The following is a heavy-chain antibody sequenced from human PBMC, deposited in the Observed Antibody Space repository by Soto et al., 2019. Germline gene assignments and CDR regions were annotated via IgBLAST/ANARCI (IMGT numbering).Heavy chain of an antibody. CDR2: INAGNGNT. D-gene: IGHD1-1*01. Sequence: GASGKVSCKASGYTFTSYAMHWVRQAPGQRLEWMGWINAGNGNTKYSQKFQGRVTITRDTSASTAYMELSSLRSEDTAVYYCARVHTGTIRTGALYYYYGMDVWGQGTTVTVSS. V-gene: IGHV1-3*01. CDR1: GYTFTSYA. CDR3: ARVHTGTIRTGALYYYYGMDV. J-gene: IGHJ6*02.